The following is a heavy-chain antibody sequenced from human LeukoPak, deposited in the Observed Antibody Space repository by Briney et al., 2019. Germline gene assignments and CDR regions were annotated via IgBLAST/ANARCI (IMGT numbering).Heavy chain of an antibody. Sequence: SETLSLTCTVSGGSITSGSYYWGWIRQPPGKGLEWIGSINDSGSTSGSTYYNPSLKSRITISVDTSKNQFSLKLSSMTAADTAVYYCASPFFDFWGQGTLVTVSS. CDR1: GGSITSGSYY. CDR2: INDSGSTSGST. CDR3: ASPFFDF. J-gene: IGHJ4*02. V-gene: IGHV4-39*01.